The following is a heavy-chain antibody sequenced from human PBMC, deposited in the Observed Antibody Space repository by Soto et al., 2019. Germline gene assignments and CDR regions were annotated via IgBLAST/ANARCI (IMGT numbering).Heavy chain of an antibody. V-gene: IGHV3-23*01. CDR1: GFTFSSYA. D-gene: IGHD2-2*01. CDR3: AKDRGYCSSTSCLGYWFDP. J-gene: IGHJ5*02. CDR2: ISGSGGST. Sequence: QPGGSLRLSCAASGFTFSSYAISWVRQAPGKGLEWVSAISGSGGSTYYADSVKGRFTISRDNSKNTLYLQMNSLRAEDTAVYYCAKDRGYCSSTSCLGYWFDPWGQGTLVTVSS.